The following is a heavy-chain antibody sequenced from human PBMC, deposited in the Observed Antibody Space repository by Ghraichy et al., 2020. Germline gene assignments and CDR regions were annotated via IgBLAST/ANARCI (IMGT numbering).Heavy chain of an antibody. J-gene: IGHJ4*02. V-gene: IGHV4-39*01. Sequence: SETPSLTCTVSGGSISSSSYYWGWIRQPPGKGLEWIGSIYYSGSTYYNPSLKSRVTISVDTSKNQFSLKLSSVTAADTAVYYCARQRYSSSWPLDYWGQGTLVTVSS. CDR2: IYYSGST. CDR3: ARQRYSSSWPLDY. CDR1: GGSISSSSYY. D-gene: IGHD6-13*01.